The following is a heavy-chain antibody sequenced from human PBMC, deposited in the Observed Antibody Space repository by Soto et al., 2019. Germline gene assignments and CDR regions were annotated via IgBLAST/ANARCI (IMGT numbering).Heavy chain of an antibody. V-gene: IGHV4-31*03. CDR2: IYYSGST. CDR1: GGSISSGGYY. D-gene: IGHD6-19*01. Sequence: PSETLSLTCTVSGGSISSGGYYWSWIRQHPGKGLEWIGYIYYSGSTYYNPSLKSRVTISVDTSKNQFSLKLSSVTAADTAVYYCARLIAVADSPTEYYYYYGMDVWGQGTTVTVSS. CDR3: ARLIAVADSPTEYYYYYGMDV. J-gene: IGHJ6*02.